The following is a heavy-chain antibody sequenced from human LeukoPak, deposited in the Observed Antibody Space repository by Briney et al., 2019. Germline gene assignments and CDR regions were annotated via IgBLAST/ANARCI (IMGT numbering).Heavy chain of an antibody. Sequence: ASVKVSCKASGYTFTSYGISWVRQAPGQGLEWMGWISAYNGNTNYAQKFQGRVTMTRDTSISTAYMELSRLRSDDTAVYYCARDPKVYYYMDVWGKGTTVTVSS. CDR3: ARDPKVYYYMDV. V-gene: IGHV1-18*01. CDR2: ISAYNGNT. J-gene: IGHJ6*03. CDR1: GYTFTSYG.